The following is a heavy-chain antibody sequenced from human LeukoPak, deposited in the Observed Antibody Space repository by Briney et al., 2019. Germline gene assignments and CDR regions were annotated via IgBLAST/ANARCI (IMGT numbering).Heavy chain of an antibody. J-gene: IGHJ4*02. Sequence: PGGSLRLSCAASGFTFSSYWMSWVRQAPGKGLEWLANIKQDGSDRYYVDSVKGRFTISRDNAMNSLCLQMNSLRAEDAALYYCARGVYTSGWYPDTFDYWGQGTLVTVSS. D-gene: IGHD6-19*01. CDR3: ARGVYTSGWYPDTFDY. CDR2: IKQDGSDR. V-gene: IGHV3-7*01. CDR1: GFTFSSYW.